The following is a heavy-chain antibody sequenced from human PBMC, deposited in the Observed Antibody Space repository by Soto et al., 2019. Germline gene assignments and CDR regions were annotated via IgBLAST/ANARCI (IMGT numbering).Heavy chain of an antibody. CDR3: TKDMTAGGADV. J-gene: IGHJ6*04. D-gene: IGHD2-21*01. V-gene: IGHV3-9*02. Sequence: EVQLVESGGGLVQPGGSLTLSCAASGFSSDDYAMHWVRQAPGKGLEWVSGIYWASSRIGYADSVKGRFTTSRDNAKNSIYLQMNSLRVDDTALYYCTKDMTAGGADVWGKGTMVTVSS. CDR1: GFSSDDYA. CDR2: IYWASSRI.